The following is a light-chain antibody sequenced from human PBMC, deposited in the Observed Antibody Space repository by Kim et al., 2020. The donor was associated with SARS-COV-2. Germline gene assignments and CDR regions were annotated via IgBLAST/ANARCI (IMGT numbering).Light chain of an antibody. CDR3: QQCGSSPPKYT. CDR1: QSVSSSY. J-gene: IGKJ2*01. CDR2: AAS. Sequence: PGERATLSCRASQSVSSSYLAWYQQKPGQAPRLLIYAASSRATAIPDRFSGSGSGTDFTLTISRLEPEDFAVYYCQQCGSSPPKYTFGQGTKLEI. V-gene: IGKV3-20*01.